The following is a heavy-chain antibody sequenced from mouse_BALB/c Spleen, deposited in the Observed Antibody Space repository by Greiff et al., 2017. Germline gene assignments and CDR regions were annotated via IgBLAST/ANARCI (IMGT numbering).Heavy chain of an antibody. CDR1: GYTFTDYE. J-gene: IGHJ3*01. Sequence: VQLQQSGAELVRPGASVTLSCKASGYTFTDYEMHWVKQTPVHGLEWIGAIDPETGGTAYNQKFKGKATLTADKSSSTAYMELRSLTSEDSAVYYCTRSKYGNYVFAYWGQGTLVTVSA. V-gene: IGHV1-15*01. D-gene: IGHD2-10*02. CDR2: IDPETGGT. CDR3: TRSKYGNYVFAY.